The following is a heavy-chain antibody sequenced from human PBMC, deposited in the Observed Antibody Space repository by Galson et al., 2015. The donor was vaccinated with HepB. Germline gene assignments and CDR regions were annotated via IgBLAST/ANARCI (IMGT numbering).Heavy chain of an antibody. Sequence: SVKVSCKASGYTFTRYYIHWVRQAPGQGLEWIALINTSGGSTSYARKFQGRVTVTRDTSTNTAYMEMSSLRSADTAMYYCARLDTAGDHWGQGTLVTVSS. V-gene: IGHV1-46*01. J-gene: IGHJ4*02. CDR2: INTSGGST. D-gene: IGHD5-18*01. CDR3: ARLDTAGDH. CDR1: GYTFTRYY.